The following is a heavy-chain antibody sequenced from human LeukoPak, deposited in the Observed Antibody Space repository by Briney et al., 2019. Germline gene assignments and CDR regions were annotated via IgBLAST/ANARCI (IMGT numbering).Heavy chain of an antibody. J-gene: IGHJ6*03. V-gene: IGHV3-23*01. CDR2: IGGGGLKT. CDR1: GFTFSTYG. CDR3: AKDGQRFLESYYYMDV. Sequence: PGGSLRLSCAASGFTFSTYGMTWVRQAPGKGLEWVSAIGGGGLKTYYADSVKGRFTISRDDSTNTLFLQMNSPRAEDTAVYYCAKDGQRFLESYYYMDVRGKGTTVTVS. D-gene: IGHD3-3*01.